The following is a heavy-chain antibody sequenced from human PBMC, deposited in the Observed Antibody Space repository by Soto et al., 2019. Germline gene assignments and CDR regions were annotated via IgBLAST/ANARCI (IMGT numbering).Heavy chain of an antibody. J-gene: IGHJ6*02. Sequence: SETLSLTCTVSGGSISSGGYYWSWIRQHPGKGLEWIGYIYYSGSTYYNPSLKSRVTISVDTSKNQFSLKLSSVTAADTAVYYCARALLYSSSWYGGYYYGMDVWGQGTTVTVSS. CDR2: IYYSGST. V-gene: IGHV4-31*03. CDR3: ARALLYSSSWYGGYYYGMDV. D-gene: IGHD6-13*01. CDR1: GGSISSGGYY.